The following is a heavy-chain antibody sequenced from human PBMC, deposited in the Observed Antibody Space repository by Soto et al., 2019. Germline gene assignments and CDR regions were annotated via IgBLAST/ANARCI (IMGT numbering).Heavy chain of an antibody. CDR3: ARQAIAAAGIYYYYGMDV. J-gene: IGHJ6*02. Sequence: ASVKVSCKASGYTFTGYYMHWVRQAPGQGLEWMGWINPNSGGTNYAQKFQGWVTMTRDTSISTAYMELSRLRSDDTAVYYCARQAIAAAGIYYYYGMDVWGQGTTVTVSS. V-gene: IGHV1-2*04. D-gene: IGHD6-13*01. CDR2: INPNSGGT. CDR1: GYTFTGYY.